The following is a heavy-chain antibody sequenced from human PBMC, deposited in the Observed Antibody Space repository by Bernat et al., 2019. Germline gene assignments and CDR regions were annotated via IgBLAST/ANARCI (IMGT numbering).Heavy chain of an antibody. D-gene: IGHD3-10*01. CDR3: ARDRTVSRSPFGYYGMDV. CDR2: ISGNGNNH. CDR1: GFTFNKNP. Sequence: EVLLVETGGDLVQPGGSLRLSCIASGFTFNKNPMRCVRQAPGMGLECVSSISGNGNNHYYAAAVKGRFTVSRDNAKNKVYLQLNSLTPDGTAVYFCARDRTVSRSPFGYYGMDVWGQGPTVIVS. V-gene: IGHV3-23*04. J-gene: IGHJ6*02.